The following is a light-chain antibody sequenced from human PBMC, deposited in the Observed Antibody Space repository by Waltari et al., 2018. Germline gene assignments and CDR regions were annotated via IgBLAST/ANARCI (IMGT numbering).Light chain of an antibody. CDR1: SSDVGGYNY. Sequence: QSALTQPPSASGSPGQSVAISCTGTSSDVGGYNYVSWYQQYPGKAPKLLIYVVDKRPSGVPGRFSGSRSGNPAARTGSGLQAEDEADYCCSSYEGFNNLVFGGGTKVTVL. CDR2: VVD. CDR3: SSYEGFNNLV. V-gene: IGLV2-8*01. J-gene: IGLJ3*02.